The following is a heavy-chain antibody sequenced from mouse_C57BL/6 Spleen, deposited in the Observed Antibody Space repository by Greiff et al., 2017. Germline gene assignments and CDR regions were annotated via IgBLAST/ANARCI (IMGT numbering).Heavy chain of an antibody. V-gene: IGHV5-9-1*02. CDR3: TRGPVAYYSNLCYFDY. D-gene: IGHD2-5*01. Sequence: EVQGVESGEGLVKPGGSLKLSCAASGFTFSSYAMSWVRQTPEKRLEWVAYISSGGDYIYYADTVKGRFTISRDNARNTLYLQMSSLKSEDTAMYYCTRGPVAYYSNLCYFDYWGQGTTLTVSS. J-gene: IGHJ2*01. CDR2: ISSGGDYI. CDR1: GFTFSSYA.